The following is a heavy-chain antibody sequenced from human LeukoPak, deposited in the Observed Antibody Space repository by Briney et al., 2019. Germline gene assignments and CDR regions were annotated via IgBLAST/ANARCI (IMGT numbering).Heavy chain of an antibody. J-gene: IGHJ5*02. CDR2: IKQDGSEK. V-gene: IGHV3-7*01. CDR1: GFTFSSYW. CDR3: ARDNSHGFGELFSWFDP. Sequence: GGSLRLSCAASGFTFSSYWMSWVRQAPGKGLEWVANIKQDGSEKYYVVSVKGRFTISRDNAKNSLYLQMNSLRAEDTAVYYCARDNSHGFGELFSWFDPWGQGTLVTVSS. D-gene: IGHD3-10*01.